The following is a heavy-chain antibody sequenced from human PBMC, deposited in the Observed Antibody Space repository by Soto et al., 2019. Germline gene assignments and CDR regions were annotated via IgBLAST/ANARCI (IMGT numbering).Heavy chain of an antibody. CDR2: IYYSGST. CDR1: GGSISSYY. D-gene: IGHD3-10*01. Sequence: TLSLTCTVSGGSISSYYWSWIRQPPGKGLEWIGYIYYSGSTNYNPSLKSLVTISVDTSKNQFSLKLSSVTAADTAVYYCARDFGPRFGYGMEVWGQGTTVTVSS. V-gene: IGHV4-59*01. J-gene: IGHJ6*02. CDR3: ARDFGPRFGYGMEV.